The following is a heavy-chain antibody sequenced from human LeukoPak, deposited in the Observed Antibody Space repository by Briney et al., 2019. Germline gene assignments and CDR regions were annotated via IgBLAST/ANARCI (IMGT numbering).Heavy chain of an antibody. CDR2: SYTSGST. Sequence: PSETLSLTCTVSGGSISSGSYYWSWIRQPAGKGLEWIGRSYTSGSTNYNPSLKSRVTISVDTSKNQFSLKLSSVTAADTAVYYCASEKYYYDSSGSYYYYYYMDVWGKGTTVTVSS. V-gene: IGHV4-61*02. CDR3: ASEKYYYDSSGSYYYYYYMDV. J-gene: IGHJ6*03. CDR1: GGSISSGSYY. D-gene: IGHD3-22*01.